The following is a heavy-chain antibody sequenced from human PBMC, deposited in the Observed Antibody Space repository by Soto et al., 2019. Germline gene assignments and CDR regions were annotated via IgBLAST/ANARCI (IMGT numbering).Heavy chain of an antibody. V-gene: IGHV3-23*01. J-gene: IGHJ5*02. CDR3: AKGGAPGRTWYIVANFWFDP. CDR2: ISGSGGST. D-gene: IGHD5-12*01. Sequence: EVQLLESGGGLVQPGGSLRLSCAASGFTFSSYAMSWVRQAPGKGLEWVSAISGSGGSTYYADSVKGRFTISRDSSKNTLYLQMHSLRAEDTAVYYCAKGGAPGRTWYIVANFWFDPWGQGTLVTVSS. CDR1: GFTFSSYA.